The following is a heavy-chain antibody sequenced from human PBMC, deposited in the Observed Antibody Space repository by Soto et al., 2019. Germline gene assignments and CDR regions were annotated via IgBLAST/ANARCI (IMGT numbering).Heavy chain of an antibody. V-gene: IGHV1-69*02. CDR3: ATAMIRTDDY. J-gene: IGHJ4*02. CDR1: GGTFSSYT. CDR2: IIPILGIA. D-gene: IGHD3-22*01. Sequence: QVQLVQSGAEVKKPGSSVKVSCTASGGTFSSYTISWVRQAPGQGLEWMGRIIPILGIANYAQKFQGRVTITADESTSTADMELSSLRSEDTAVYYCATAMIRTDDYWGQGTLVTVSS.